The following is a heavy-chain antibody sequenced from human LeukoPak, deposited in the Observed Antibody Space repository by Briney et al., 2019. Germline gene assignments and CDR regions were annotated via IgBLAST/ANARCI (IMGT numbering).Heavy chain of an antibody. CDR1: GFTFSNAW. Sequence: GGSLRLSCAASGFTFSNAWMSWVRQAPGKGLEWVGRIKSKTDGGTTDYAAPVKGRFTISRDDSKNTLYLQMNSLKTEDTAVYYCTTGGDILYCSSTSCLFDYWGQRTLVTVSS. J-gene: IGHJ4*02. CDR3: TTGGDILYCSSTSCLFDY. CDR2: IKSKTDGGTT. D-gene: IGHD2-2*01. V-gene: IGHV3-15*01.